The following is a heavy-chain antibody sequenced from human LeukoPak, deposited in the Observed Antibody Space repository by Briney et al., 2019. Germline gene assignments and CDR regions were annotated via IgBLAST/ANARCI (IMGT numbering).Heavy chain of an antibody. CDR1: GYTFTGYY. CDR3: ARGLGPTYDYIWGSYRPSAEYFQH. J-gene: IGHJ1*01. D-gene: IGHD3-16*02. Sequence: ASVKVSCKASGYTFTGYYMHWVRQAPGQGLEWMGWINPNSGNTGYAQKFQGRVTMTRNTSISTAYMELSSLRSEDTAVYYCARGLGPTYDYIWGSYRPSAEYFQHWGQGTLVTVSS. V-gene: IGHV1-8*02. CDR2: INPNSGNT.